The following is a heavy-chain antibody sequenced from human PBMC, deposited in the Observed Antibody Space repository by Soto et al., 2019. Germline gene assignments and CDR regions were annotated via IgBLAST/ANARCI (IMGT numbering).Heavy chain of an antibody. V-gene: IGHV5-51*01. CDR3: ARRSSIAARDAFDI. D-gene: IGHD6-6*01. Sequence: GDSLKISCKGSGYSFTSYWIGWVRQMPGKGLDWMGIIYPGDSDTRYSPSFQGQVTISADKSISTAYLQWSSLKASDTAMYYCARRSSIAARDAFDIWGQGTMVTVSS. CDR2: IYPGDSDT. J-gene: IGHJ3*02. CDR1: GYSFTSYW.